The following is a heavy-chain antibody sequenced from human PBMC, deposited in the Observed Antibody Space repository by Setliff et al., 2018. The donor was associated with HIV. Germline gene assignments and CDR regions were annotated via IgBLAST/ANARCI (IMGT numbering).Heavy chain of an antibody. Sequence: SETLSLTCTVSGGSISSYYWSWIRQPPGKGLEWIGYIYYSGSTNYNPSLKSRVTISVDTSKNQFSLKLSSVTAADTAVYYCARTKTEMGYYYGMDVWGQGTTVTVSS. CDR1: GGSISSYY. J-gene: IGHJ6*02. CDR3: ARTKTEMGYYYGMDV. V-gene: IGHV4-59*12. D-gene: IGHD1-1*01. CDR2: IYYSGST.